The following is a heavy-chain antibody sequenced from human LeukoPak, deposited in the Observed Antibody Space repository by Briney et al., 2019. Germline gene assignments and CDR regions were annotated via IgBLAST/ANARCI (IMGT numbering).Heavy chain of an antibody. CDR2: INHSGST. CDR3: ARRPTFWSGYLPYNWFDP. D-gene: IGHD3-3*01. CDR1: GGSFSGYY. Sequence: PSETLPLTCAVYGGSFSGYYWSWIRQPPGKGLEWIGEINHSGSTNYNPSLKSRVTISVDTSKNQFSLKLSSVTAADTAVYYCARRPTFWSGYLPYNWFDPWGQGTLVTVSS. J-gene: IGHJ5*02. V-gene: IGHV4-34*01.